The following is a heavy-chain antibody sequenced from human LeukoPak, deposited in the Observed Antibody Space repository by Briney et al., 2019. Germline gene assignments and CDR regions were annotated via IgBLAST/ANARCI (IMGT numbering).Heavy chain of an antibody. CDR1: GGTFSSYA. CDR2: MITIFGTA. J-gene: IGHJ1*01. Sequence: SVKVSCKASGGTFSSYAISWERQAPGQGLEWMGGMITIFGTANYAQKFQGRVTITADESTSTAYMELSSLRSEDTAVYYCASQLNSVVAAFEYFQHWGQGTLVTVSS. CDR3: ASQLNSVVAAFEYFQH. V-gene: IGHV1-69*01. D-gene: IGHD2-15*01.